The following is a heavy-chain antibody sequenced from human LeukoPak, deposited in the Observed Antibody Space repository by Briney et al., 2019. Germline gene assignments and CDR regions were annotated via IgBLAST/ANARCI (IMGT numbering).Heavy chain of an antibody. D-gene: IGHD3-10*01. V-gene: IGHV4-4*07. CDR2: IYTSGST. CDR1: GDSISNYY. J-gene: IGHJ3*02. Sequence: SETLSLTCTVSGDSISNYYWSWIRQPAGKGLEWIGRIYTSGSTNYNPSLKSRVTISVDRSKNQFSLKLSSVTAADTAVYHCARTPEGWFGDHVGAFDIWGQGTMVTVSS. CDR3: ARTPEGWFGDHVGAFDI.